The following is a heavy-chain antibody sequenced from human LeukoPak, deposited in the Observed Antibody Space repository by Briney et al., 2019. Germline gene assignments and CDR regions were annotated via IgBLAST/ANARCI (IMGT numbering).Heavy chain of an antibody. J-gene: IGHJ4*02. CDR3: ARNYYDSSGYYDFDY. CDR2: INHSGST. Sequence: SETLSLTCTVSGGSISSYYWSWIRQPAGKGLEWIGEINHSGSTNYNPSLKSRVTISVDTSKNQFSLKLSSVTAADTAVYYCARNYYDSSGYYDFDYWGQGTLVTVSS. V-gene: IGHV4-34*01. D-gene: IGHD3-22*01. CDR1: GGSISSYY.